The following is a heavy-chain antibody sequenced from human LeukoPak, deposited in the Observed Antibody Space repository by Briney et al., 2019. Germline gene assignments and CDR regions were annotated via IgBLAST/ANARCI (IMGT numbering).Heavy chain of an antibody. V-gene: IGHV5-51*01. CDR1: GSRFTNYW. CDR3: ARASWQLIQPYYFDY. J-gene: IGHJ4*02. Sequence: RGESLQISCKGSGSRFTNYWIGWVRPLPGKGLEWMGIIFPRDSDTRYSPSFQGQVTISADKSISTAYLQWNSLKASDTAMYYCARASWQLIQPYYFDYWGQGTLVTVSS. D-gene: IGHD6-13*01. CDR2: IFPRDSDT.